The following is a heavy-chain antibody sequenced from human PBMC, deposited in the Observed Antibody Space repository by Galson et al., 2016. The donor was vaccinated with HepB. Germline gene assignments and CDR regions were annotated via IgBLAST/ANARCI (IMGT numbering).Heavy chain of an antibody. CDR2: IYPGDSDT. CDR1: GYRFTSYW. D-gene: IGHD2-8*01. CDR3: ARMHSLSGHNDAFDV. V-gene: IGHV5-51*01. Sequence: QSGAEVKKPGESLKISCKASGYRFTSYWIGWVRQMPGKGLVWMGIIYPGDSDTRYSPSFQGQVTFSADKSTSTAYLQWSSLKPSDTAMYFCARMHSLSGHNDAFDVWGQGTLVTVSS. J-gene: IGHJ3*01.